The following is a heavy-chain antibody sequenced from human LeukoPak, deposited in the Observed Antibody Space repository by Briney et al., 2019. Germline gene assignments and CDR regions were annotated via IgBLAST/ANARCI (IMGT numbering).Heavy chain of an antibody. CDR3: AKDSGYARTHAFDI. CDR2: LTGNGDST. J-gene: IGHJ3*02. V-gene: IGHV3-23*01. Sequence: GGSLRLSCAASGFTFSSYAMSWVRQAPGKGLEWVSGLTGNGDSTYYADSVKGRFTISRDNSKNMLYLQVNSLRVEDTAVYYCAKDSGYARTHAFDIWGQGTVVTVSS. D-gene: IGHD6-25*01. CDR1: GFTFSSYA.